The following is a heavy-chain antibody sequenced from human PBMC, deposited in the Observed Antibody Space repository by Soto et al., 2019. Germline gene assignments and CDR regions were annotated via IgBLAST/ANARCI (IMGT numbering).Heavy chain of an antibody. Sequence: PGGSLRLSCAASGLTFSFYAMHWVRQAPGKGLEWVAVISYNGRNKHYVDSVKGRFTSSRDNSQDTLYLQMDSLRPDDTAVYYCARQAKIGDRSQFYFDSWGQGTLVTVSS. J-gene: IGHJ4*02. CDR1: GLTFSFYA. CDR2: ISYNGRNK. CDR3: ARQAKIGDRSQFYFDS. V-gene: IGHV3-30*04. D-gene: IGHD3-16*01.